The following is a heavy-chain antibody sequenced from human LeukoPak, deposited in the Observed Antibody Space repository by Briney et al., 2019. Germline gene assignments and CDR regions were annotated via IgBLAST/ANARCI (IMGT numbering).Heavy chain of an antibody. V-gene: IGHV3-21*05. CDR1: GFTFSTHS. J-gene: IGHJ3*02. CDR3: AGDGTGVLPGDAFDI. Sequence: PGGSLRLSCAASGFTFSTHSMNWVRQAPGKGLEWVSYINHDGNDIYYGESVKGGFTISRDNAKNSLYLQIHTLRAEDTAVYYCAGDGTGVLPGDAFDIWSQGTMVTVSS. CDR2: INHDGNDI. D-gene: IGHD1-1*01.